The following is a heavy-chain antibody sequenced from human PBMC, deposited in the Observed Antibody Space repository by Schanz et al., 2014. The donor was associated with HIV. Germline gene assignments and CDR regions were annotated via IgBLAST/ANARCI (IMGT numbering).Heavy chain of an antibody. Sequence: QVQLVQSGAEVKKPGSSVKVSCRASGGTFSIYAINWVRQAPGQGLEWMGGIIPIFGAVNYAQKFQGRVTINADQSTTTVYMYLSSLRSDDTAVYYCARSRYGDHPYYFDLWGQGTPVAVS. CDR1: GGTFSIYA. V-gene: IGHV1-69*01. J-gene: IGHJ4*02. D-gene: IGHD2-21*02. CDR3: ARSRYGDHPYYFDL. CDR2: IIPIFGAV.